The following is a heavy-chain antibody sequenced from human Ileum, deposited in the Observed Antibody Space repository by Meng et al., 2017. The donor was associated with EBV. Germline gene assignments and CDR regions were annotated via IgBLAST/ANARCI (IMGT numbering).Heavy chain of an antibody. D-gene: IGHD6-19*01. CDR1: GGSVSSGGNY. Sequence: QGQLQESGPGLVKPSETLSLTCSVSGGSVSSGGNYWSWIRQPPGKGLEWIGYIYNSGSTNYNSSLKSRVTISVDTSKNQFSLKLSSVTAADTAVYYCARDGYSSGSDWGQGTLVTVSS. CDR3: ARDGYSSGSD. V-gene: IGHV4-61*08. CDR2: IYNSGST. J-gene: IGHJ4*02.